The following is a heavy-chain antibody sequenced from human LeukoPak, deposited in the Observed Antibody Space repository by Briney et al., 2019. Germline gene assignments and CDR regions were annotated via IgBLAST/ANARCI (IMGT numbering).Heavy chain of an antibody. CDR1: GYTFTSYG. J-gene: IGHJ4*02. D-gene: IGHD5-24*01. CDR3: ARDQSRDGYNRFDY. V-gene: IGHV1-18*01. Sequence: GASVKVSCKASGYTFTSYGISWVRQAPGQGLEWMGWISAYNGNTNYAQKLQGRVTMTTDTSTSTAYMELRSLRSDDTAVYYCARDQSRDGYNRFDYWGQGTLVTVSS. CDR2: ISAYNGNT.